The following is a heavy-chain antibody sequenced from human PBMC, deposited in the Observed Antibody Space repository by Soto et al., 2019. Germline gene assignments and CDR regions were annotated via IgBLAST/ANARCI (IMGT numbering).Heavy chain of an antibody. D-gene: IGHD6-19*01. CDR3: AVAVAGTHYYSGMDV. J-gene: IGHJ6*02. CDR2: INPNSGGT. V-gene: IGHV1-2*02. Sequence: ASVKVSCKVSGYTFTGYYMHWVRQAPGQGLEWMGWINPNSGGTNYAQKFQGRVTMTRDTSISTAYMELSRLRSDDTAVYYCAVAVAGTHYYSGMDVWGQGTTVTVSS. CDR1: GYTFTGYY.